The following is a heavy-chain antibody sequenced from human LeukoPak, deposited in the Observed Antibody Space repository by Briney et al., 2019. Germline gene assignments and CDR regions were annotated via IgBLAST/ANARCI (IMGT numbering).Heavy chain of an antibody. V-gene: IGHV3-21*01. CDR1: GFTFSTYN. CDR3: ARPRFTTSWDFDY. Sequence: GGSLRLSCAASGFTFSTYNMNWVRQAPGKGLEWVSSISCRSSDIYYADSVKGRFTVSRGNAKNSLYLQMNSLRAEDTAVYFCARPRFTTSWDFDYWGQGALVTVSS. CDR2: ISCRSSDI. J-gene: IGHJ4*02. D-gene: IGHD6-13*01.